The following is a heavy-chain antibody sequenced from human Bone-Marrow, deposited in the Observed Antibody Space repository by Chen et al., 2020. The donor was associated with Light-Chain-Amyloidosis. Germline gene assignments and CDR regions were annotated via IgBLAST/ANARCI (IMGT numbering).Heavy chain of an antibody. Sequence: EVQLVESGGGLVQPGGSLRLSCTASEFTFTNFWMIWVRQAPGKGLEWVANIKQDGSKTDYVDCVQGRFTISIDNAKNSLYLQMNSLGAGDTAVDYGARGGGWWTFDIWGQGTRVTVSS. D-gene: IGHD2-8*02. J-gene: IGHJ3*02. CDR2: IKQDGSKT. CDR1: EFTFTNFW. CDR3: ARGGGWWTFDI. V-gene: IGHV3-7*01.